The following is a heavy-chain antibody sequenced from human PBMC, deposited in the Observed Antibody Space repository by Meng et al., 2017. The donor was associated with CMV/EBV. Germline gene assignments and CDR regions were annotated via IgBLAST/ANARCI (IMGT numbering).Heavy chain of an antibody. Sequence: SLKISCAASGFTFDDYAMHWVRQAPGKGLEWVSGISWNSGSIGYADSVKGRFTISRDNAKNSLYLQMNSLRAEDTAVYYCARDAVYWGQGTLVTVSS. V-gene: IGHV3-9*01. CDR3: ARDAVY. CDR2: ISWNSGSI. CDR1: GFTFDDYA. J-gene: IGHJ4*02.